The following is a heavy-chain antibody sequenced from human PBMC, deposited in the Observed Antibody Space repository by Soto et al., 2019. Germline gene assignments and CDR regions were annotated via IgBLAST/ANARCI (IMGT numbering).Heavy chain of an antibody. V-gene: IGHV3-21*01. J-gene: IGHJ5*02. D-gene: IGHD2-2*01. CDR2: ISSSSSYI. CDR3: AAREVYCSSTSCYNWFDP. CDR1: GFTFSSYS. Sequence: GGSLRLSXAASGFTFSSYSMNWVRQAPGKGLEWVSSISSSSSYIYYADSVKGRFTISGDNAKNSLYLQMNSLRAEDTAVYYCAAREVYCSSTSCYNWFDPWGQGTLVTVSS.